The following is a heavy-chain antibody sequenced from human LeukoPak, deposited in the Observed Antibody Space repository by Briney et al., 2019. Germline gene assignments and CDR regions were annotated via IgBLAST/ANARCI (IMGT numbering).Heavy chain of an antibody. V-gene: IGHV3-30*18. CDR3: AKDRHPRYSSGWYYFDY. J-gene: IGHJ4*02. Sequence: GGSLRLSCAASGFTFTFSSYGMHWVRQAPGKGLEWVAVISYDGSNKYYADSVKGRFTISRDNSKNTLYLQMNSLRAEDTAVYYCAKDRHPRYSSGWYYFDYWGQGTLVTVSS. CDR2: ISYDGSNK. CDR1: GFTFTFSSYG. D-gene: IGHD6-19*01.